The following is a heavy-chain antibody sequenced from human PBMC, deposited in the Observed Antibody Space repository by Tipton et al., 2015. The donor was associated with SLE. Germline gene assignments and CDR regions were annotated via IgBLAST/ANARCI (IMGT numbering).Heavy chain of an antibody. CDR2: IYYSGNT. CDR3: ARRGTGFGSGGDDY. CDR1: GGSISSSSYY. Sequence: TLSLTCTVSGGSISSSSYYWGWIRQPPGKEPEWIGSIYYSGNTYYTPSLKSRVTTSEDTSKNQFSLSLYSVTVEDTAVDYWARRGTGFGSGGDDYWGQGSLVTVSS. J-gene: IGHJ4*02. D-gene: IGHD2-15*01. V-gene: IGHV4-39*01.